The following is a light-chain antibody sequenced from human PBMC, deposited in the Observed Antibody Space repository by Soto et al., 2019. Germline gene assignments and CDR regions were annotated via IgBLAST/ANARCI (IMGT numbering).Light chain of an antibody. Sequence: QSALTQPPSASGTPGQRVTISCSGSSSNIGVNYVNWYQHLPGAAPKLLIYRNNQRPSGVPDRFSGSKSGTSASLTISGLRSEDEADYYCAAWDDIQTVFYVFGTGTKVTVL. CDR2: RNN. CDR1: SSNIGVNY. V-gene: IGLV1-47*01. J-gene: IGLJ1*01. CDR3: AAWDDIQTVFYV.